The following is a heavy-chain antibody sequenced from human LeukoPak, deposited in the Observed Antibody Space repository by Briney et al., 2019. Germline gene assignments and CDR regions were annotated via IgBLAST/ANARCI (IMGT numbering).Heavy chain of an antibody. D-gene: IGHD5-24*01. CDR2: IIPIFGTA. CDR3: ARGGMATNYPLGY. Sequence: ASVKVSCKASGGTFSSYAISWVRQAPGQGLEWMGGIIPIFGTANYAQKFQGRVTITADESTSTAYMELSSLRSEDTAVYYCARGGMATNYPLGYWSQGTLVTVSS. J-gene: IGHJ4*02. CDR1: GGTFSSYA. V-gene: IGHV1-69*13.